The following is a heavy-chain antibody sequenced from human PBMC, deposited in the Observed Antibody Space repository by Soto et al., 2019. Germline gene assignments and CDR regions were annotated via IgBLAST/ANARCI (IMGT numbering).Heavy chain of an antibody. J-gene: IGHJ4*02. Sequence: QVQLVQSGAEVKPPGSSVKVSCKASGGAFISYTINWVRQAPGRRLEWMGRIIPILNVTNYAQTFQGRVTIPAAQSTSTAYMELRSLRSEDTAVYFCAKGAGYFDYWGQGTLVTVSS. CDR3: AKGAGYFDY. CDR2: IIPILNVT. CDR1: GGAFISYT. V-gene: IGHV1-69*02.